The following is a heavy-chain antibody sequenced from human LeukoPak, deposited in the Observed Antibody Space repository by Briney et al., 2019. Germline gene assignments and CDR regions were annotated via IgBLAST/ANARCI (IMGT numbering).Heavy chain of an antibody. Sequence: SETLSLTCAVYGGSLSGFYWSWVRHPPGKGLEWVGEINHSGSTNYNPPLKSRVTISVDTSKNQFSLKLSSVTAADTAVYYCARGTNLLDYWGQGTLVTVSS. CDR3: ARGTNLLDY. J-gene: IGHJ4*02. CDR2: INHSGST. D-gene: IGHD2-8*01. V-gene: IGHV4-34*01. CDR1: GGSLSGFY.